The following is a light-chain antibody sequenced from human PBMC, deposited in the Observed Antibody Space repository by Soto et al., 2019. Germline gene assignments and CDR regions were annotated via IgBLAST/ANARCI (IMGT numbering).Light chain of an antibody. J-gene: IGLJ2*01. CDR1: SSDVGGYNS. CDR3: TSYTSSSSTLVA. Sequence: QSALTQPAAVSGSPGQSITISCTGSSSDVGGYNSVSWYQQHPGKAPKLMIYEVSSRPSGVSNRFSGSKSGNTASLTISGLQADDEADYYCTSYTSSSSTLVAFGGGTKLTVL. CDR2: EVS. V-gene: IGLV2-14*01.